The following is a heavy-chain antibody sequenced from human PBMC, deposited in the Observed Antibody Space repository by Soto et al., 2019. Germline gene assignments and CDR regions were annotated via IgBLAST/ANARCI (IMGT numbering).Heavy chain of an antibody. CDR2: IYYGGST. D-gene: IGHD5-18*01. CDR1: GGSISSGSYY. CDR3: ARRYGYSFDY. Sequence: PSETLSLTCTVSGGSISSGSYYWSWIRQPPGKGLEWIGYIYYGGSTNYNPSLKSRVTISVDTSKNQLSLKLSSVTAADTAVYYCARRYGYSFDYWGQGTLVTVSS. V-gene: IGHV4-61*01. J-gene: IGHJ4*02.